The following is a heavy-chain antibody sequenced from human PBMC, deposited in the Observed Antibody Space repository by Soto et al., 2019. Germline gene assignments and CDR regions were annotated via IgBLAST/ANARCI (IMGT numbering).Heavy chain of an antibody. Sequence: SETLSLTCTVSGGSISSYYWSWIRQPPGKGLEWIGYIYYSGSTNYNPSLKSRVTISVDTSKNQVSLKLSSVTAADTAMYFCARQVSSAWPPYYYDMDVWGHGTTVTVSS. V-gene: IGHV4-59*08. D-gene: IGHD6-25*01. CDR2: IYYSGST. CDR3: ARQVSSAWPPYYYDMDV. CDR1: GGSISSYY. J-gene: IGHJ6*02.